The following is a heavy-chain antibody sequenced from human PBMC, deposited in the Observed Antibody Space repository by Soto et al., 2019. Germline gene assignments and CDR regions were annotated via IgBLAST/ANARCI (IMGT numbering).Heavy chain of an antibody. J-gene: IGHJ6*02. V-gene: IGHV1-69*01. CDR3: ARADCSSTSCYTYYYYYGMDV. D-gene: IGHD2-2*01. CDR2: IIPIFGTA. Sequence: QVQLVQSGAEVKKPGSSVKVSCKASGGTFSSYAISWVRQAPGQGLEWMGGIIPIFGTANYAQKFQGRVTITADESTSTAYMELSSLRSEDTAVYYCARADCSSTSCYTYYYYYGMDVWGQGTTVTVSS. CDR1: GGTFSSYA.